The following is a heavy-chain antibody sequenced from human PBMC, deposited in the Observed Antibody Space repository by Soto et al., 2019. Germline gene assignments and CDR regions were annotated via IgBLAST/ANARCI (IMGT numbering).Heavy chain of an antibody. CDR2: IYYSGST. CDR1: GGSISSSSYY. J-gene: IGHJ5*02. D-gene: IGHD3-3*02. V-gene: IGHV4-39*01. CDR3: ASPKIAFYNWFDP. Sequence: SETLSLTCTVSGGSISSSSYYWGWIRQPPGKGLEWIGSIYYSGSTYYNPSLKSRVTISVDTSKNQFSLKLTSVTAADTAVYYCASPKIAFYNWFDPWGQGTLVTVPS.